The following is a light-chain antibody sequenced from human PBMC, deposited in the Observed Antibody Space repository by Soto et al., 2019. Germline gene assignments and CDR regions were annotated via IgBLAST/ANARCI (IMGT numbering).Light chain of an antibody. CDR3: LLSSGGARRV. J-gene: IGLJ2*01. CDR1: TGAVTSGHY. CDR2: DTS. V-gene: IGLV7-46*01. Sequence: QAVVTQEPSLTVSPGGTVTLTCASSTGAVTSGHYPYWFQQKPGQAPRTLIYDTSNKHSWTPARFSGSLVGGNPALTLSGAQPEDEAECFCLLSSGGARRVFGGGTKLTVL.